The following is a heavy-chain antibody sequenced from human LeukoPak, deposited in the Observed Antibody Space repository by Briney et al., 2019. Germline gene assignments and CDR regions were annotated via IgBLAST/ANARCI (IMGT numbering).Heavy chain of an antibody. CDR2: IRSKAYGGTT. J-gene: IGHJ4*02. D-gene: IGHD1-14*01. CDR1: GFTFGDYA. V-gene: IGHV3-49*03. Sequence: GGSLRLSCTASGFTFGDYAMSWLRQAPGKGLEWEGVIRSKAYGGTTEYAASVKGRFTISRDDSKSIAYLQMNSLKTEDTAVYYCTRDVTRRSAGEFEYWGQGTLVTVSS. CDR3: TRDVTRRSAGEFEY.